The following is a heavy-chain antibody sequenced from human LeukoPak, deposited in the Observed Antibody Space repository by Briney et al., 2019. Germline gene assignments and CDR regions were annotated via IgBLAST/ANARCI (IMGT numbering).Heavy chain of an antibody. CDR1: GYTFTGYY. J-gene: IGHJ4*02. CDR3: ARDGGVREMATIPPGY. Sequence: ASVKVSCKASGYTFTGYYMHWVRQAPGQGLEWMGWINPNSGGTNYAQKFQGRVTMTRDTSISTACMELSRLRSDDTAVYYCARDGGVREMATIPPGYWGQGTLVTVSS. D-gene: IGHD5-24*01. V-gene: IGHV1-2*02. CDR2: INPNSGGT.